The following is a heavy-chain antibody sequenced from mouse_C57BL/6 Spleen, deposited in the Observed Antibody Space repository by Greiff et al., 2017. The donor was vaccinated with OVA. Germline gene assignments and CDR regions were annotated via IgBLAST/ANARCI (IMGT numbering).Heavy chain of an antibody. Sequence: VQLQQPGAELVKPGASVKPSCKASGYTFTSYWMQWVKQRPGQGLEWIGEIDPSDSYTNYNQKFKGKATLTVDTSSSTAYMQLISLTSEDSAVYYCARRGAYYGNYLSAMYYWGQGTSVTVSS. CDR1: GYTFTSYW. J-gene: IGHJ4*01. D-gene: IGHD2-10*01. CDR3: ARRGAYYGNYLSAMYY. V-gene: IGHV1-50*01. CDR2: IDPSDSYT.